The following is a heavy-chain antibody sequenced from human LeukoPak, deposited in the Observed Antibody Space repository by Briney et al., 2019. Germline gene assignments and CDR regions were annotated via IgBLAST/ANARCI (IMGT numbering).Heavy chain of an antibody. D-gene: IGHD3-10*01. CDR1: GGSFSGYY. CDR3: ARGGAYYYGSGSYRAFYSFDY. V-gene: IGHV4-34*01. CDR2: INHSGST. J-gene: IGHJ4*02. Sequence: SETLSLTCAVNGGSFSGYYWSWIRQPPGKGLEWIGEINHSGSTNYNPSLKSRVTISVDTSKNRFSLKLSSVTAADTAVYYCARGGAYYYGSGSYRAFYSFDYWGQGTLVTVSS.